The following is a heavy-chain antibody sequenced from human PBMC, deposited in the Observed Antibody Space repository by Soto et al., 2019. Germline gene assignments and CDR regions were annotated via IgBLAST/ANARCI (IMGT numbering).Heavy chain of an antibody. V-gene: IGHV1-8*01. Sequence: QVQLVQSGAELKKPGASVKVSCKASGYTFSNYDMNWVRQATGQGPEWIGWVNPNNGDTGYAQKVQGPVTLTTDISTTTAYMELTSLRSEDTATYYCAKVSRKGSAIDFDYWGQGTLITVSS. D-gene: IGHD3-10*01. J-gene: IGHJ4*02. CDR2: VNPNNGDT. CDR1: GYTFSNYD. CDR3: AKVSRKGSAIDFDY.